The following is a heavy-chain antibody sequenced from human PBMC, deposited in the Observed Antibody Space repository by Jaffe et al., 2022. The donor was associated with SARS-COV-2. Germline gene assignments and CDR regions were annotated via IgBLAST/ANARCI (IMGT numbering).Heavy chain of an antibody. CDR3: AKSSGLGWGGYGLDV. CDR1: GFSFSTYA. D-gene: IGHD3-16*01. Sequence: EVQLLESGGGLIQPGGSLRLSCATSGFSFSTYAMTWVRQAPGKGLEWVSALSTAGHTTYYTDSVKGRFTISRDNSKNTLFLQMSSLRVDDTAVYYCAKSSGLGWGGYGLDVWGQGTTVTVSS. CDR2: LSTAGHTT. J-gene: IGHJ6*02. V-gene: IGHV3-23*01.